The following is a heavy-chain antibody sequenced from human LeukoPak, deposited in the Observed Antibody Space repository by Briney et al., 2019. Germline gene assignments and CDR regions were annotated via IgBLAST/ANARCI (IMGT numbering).Heavy chain of an antibody. Sequence: SETLSLTCTVSGGSISSFFWSWIRQPPGKGLEWIGYIYHSGSTYYNPSLKSRVTISVDRSKNQFSLKLSSVTAADTAVYYCATPGIAVAGTGYFQHWGQGTLVTVSS. CDR1: GGSISSFF. D-gene: IGHD6-19*01. J-gene: IGHJ1*01. CDR2: IYHSGST. CDR3: ATPGIAVAGTGYFQH. V-gene: IGHV4-59*12.